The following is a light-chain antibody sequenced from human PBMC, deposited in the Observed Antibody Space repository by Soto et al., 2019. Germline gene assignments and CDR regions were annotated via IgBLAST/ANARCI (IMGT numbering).Light chain of an antibody. V-gene: IGKV3-15*01. CDR3: QQYNNWWT. J-gene: IGKJ1*01. CDR1: QSVSSS. Sequence: IVMTRSPATLSVSPGERATLSCRASQSVSSSLAWYQQKPGQAPRLLIYGASTRATGFPARFSGSGSGTEFTLTISSLQSEDFAVYYCQQYNNWWTFGQGTKVDIK. CDR2: GAS.